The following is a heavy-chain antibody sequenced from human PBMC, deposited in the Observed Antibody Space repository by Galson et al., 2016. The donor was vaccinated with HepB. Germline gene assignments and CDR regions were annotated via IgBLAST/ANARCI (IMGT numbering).Heavy chain of an antibody. CDR1: AFTFSRYS. J-gene: IGHJ6*02. CDR3: TRAMGQYQLLPFAMNV. D-gene: IGHD2-2*01. V-gene: IGHV3-21*01. CDR2: ISSSSDYI. Sequence: SLRLSCAASAFTFSRYSMSWVRQAPGKGLEWLSSISSSSDYIHXADSVKGRFTVSRDNAKNSLYLHLSSLRVDDTAVYYCTRAMGQYQLLPFAMNVWGQGTMVAVSS.